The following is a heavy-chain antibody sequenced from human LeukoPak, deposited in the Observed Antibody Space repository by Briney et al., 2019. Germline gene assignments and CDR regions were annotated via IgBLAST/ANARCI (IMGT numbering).Heavy chain of an antibody. J-gene: IGHJ4*02. V-gene: IGHV5-51*01. D-gene: IGHD2-2*03. CDR2: IYAGDSDT. CDR3: GRLGYCTNTNCYGIDY. CDR1: GDSFTSYW. Sequence: GESLKISCKGSGDSFTSYWIAWVRQMPGKGLECMGIIYAGDSDTRYSPSFQGQVTISADKSISTAYLQWSSLKASDTAMYYCGRLGYCTNTNCYGIDYWGQGTLVTVSS.